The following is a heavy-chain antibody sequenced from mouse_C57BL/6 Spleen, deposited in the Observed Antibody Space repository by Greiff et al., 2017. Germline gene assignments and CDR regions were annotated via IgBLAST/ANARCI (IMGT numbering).Heavy chain of an antibody. J-gene: IGHJ4*01. Sequence: EVQRVESGPGLVKPSQSLSLTCSVTGYSITSGYYWNWIRQFPGNKLEWMGYISYDGSNNYNPSLKNRISITRDTSKNQFFLKLNSVTTEDTATYYCARVGDYDWDYYAMDYGGQGTSVTVSS. CDR2: ISYDGSN. D-gene: IGHD2-4*01. CDR1: GYSITSGYY. CDR3: ARVGDYDWDYYAMDY. V-gene: IGHV3-6*01.